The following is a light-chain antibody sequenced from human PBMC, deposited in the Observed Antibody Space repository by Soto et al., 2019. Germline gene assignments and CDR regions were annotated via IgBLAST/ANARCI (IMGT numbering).Light chain of an antibody. J-gene: IGKJ2*01. Sequence: EIVMTQSPATLSVSPGERATLSCRASQSVYSNLAWYQQKPGQAPRLLIYGAFTRASGIPARFSGSGSGTDFTLTISMLQSEDFAVYYCQQYNQWYTFGQGTKLEIK. CDR3: QQYNQWYT. CDR1: QSVYSN. CDR2: GAF. V-gene: IGKV3-15*01.